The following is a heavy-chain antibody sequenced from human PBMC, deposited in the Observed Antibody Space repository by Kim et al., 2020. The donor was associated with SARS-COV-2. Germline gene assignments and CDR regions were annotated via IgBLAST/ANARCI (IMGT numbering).Heavy chain of an antibody. CDR2: NT. Sequence: NTKYSQKFQGRVTITRDTSASTAYMELSSLRSEDTAVYYCAYCSGSYYPYWGQGTLVTVSS. D-gene: IGHD3-10*01. J-gene: IGHJ4*02. V-gene: IGHV1-3*01. CDR3: AYCSGSYYPY.